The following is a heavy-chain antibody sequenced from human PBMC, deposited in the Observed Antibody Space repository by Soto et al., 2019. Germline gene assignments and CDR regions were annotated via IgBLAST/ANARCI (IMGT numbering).Heavy chain of an antibody. CDR2: IYYSGST. Sequence: SETLSLTCTVSGGSISSYYWSWIRQPPGKGLEWIGYIYYSGSTNYNPSLKSRVTISVDTSKNQFSLKLSSVTAADTAVYYCARQTRCSSTSCYSLDWFDPWGQGTLVTVPQ. V-gene: IGHV4-59*08. D-gene: IGHD2-2*01. CDR1: GGSISSYY. CDR3: ARQTRCSSTSCYSLDWFDP. J-gene: IGHJ5*02.